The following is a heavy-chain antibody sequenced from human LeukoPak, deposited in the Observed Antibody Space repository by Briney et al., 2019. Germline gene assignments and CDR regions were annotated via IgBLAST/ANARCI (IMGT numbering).Heavy chain of an antibody. V-gene: IGHV3-74*01. CDR3: ARDSKSYDSSGYPDAFDI. CDR1: GFTFSGFW. J-gene: IGHJ3*02. CDR2: ISFDGSDA. Sequence: PGGSLRLSCAASGFTFSGFWMHWVRQAPGKGLVWVSCISFDGSDATYADSVKGRFTISRDNAKNTLHLQMDSLTVEDTAVYYCARDSKSYDSSGYPDAFDIWGQGTMVTVSS. D-gene: IGHD3-22*01.